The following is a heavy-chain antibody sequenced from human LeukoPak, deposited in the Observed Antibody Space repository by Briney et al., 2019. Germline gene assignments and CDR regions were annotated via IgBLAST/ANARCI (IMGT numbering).Heavy chain of an antibody. CDR2: ISYDGSNK. J-gene: IGHJ4*02. D-gene: IGHD2/OR15-2a*01. Sequence: PGRSLRLSCAASGFTFSSYGMPWVRQAPGKGLEWVAVISYDGSNKYYADSVKGRFTISRDNAKNSLYLQMNSLRAEDTAVYYCAFHVGFNSHFDYWGQGTLVTVSS. CDR3: AFHVGFNSHFDY. V-gene: IGHV3-30*03. CDR1: GFTFSSYG.